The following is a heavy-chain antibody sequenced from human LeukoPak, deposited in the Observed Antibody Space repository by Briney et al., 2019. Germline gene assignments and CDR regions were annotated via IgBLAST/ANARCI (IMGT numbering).Heavy chain of an antibody. D-gene: IGHD1-26*01. V-gene: IGHV4-59*12. Sequence: SETLSLTCTVSGGSISSYYWSWLRQPPGKGLEWIGYIYYSGSTNYNPSLKSRVTISVDTSKNQFSLKLSSVTAADTAVYYCARGSSGSYYSSLDAFDIWGQGTMVTVSS. CDR2: IYYSGST. CDR3: ARGSSGSYYSSLDAFDI. J-gene: IGHJ3*02. CDR1: GGSISSYY.